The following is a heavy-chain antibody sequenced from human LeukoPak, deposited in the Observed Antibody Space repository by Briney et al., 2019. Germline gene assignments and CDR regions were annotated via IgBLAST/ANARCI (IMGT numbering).Heavy chain of an antibody. D-gene: IGHD2-15*01. CDR2: INPNSGGT. Sequence: ASVKVSCKASGYTFTDYYMHWVRQAPGQGLEWMGWINPNSGGTNYAQKFQGRVTMTRDTSISTAYMELSRLRSDDTAVYYCARDCSGGSCCSGIDPWGQGTLVTVSS. CDR3: ARDCSGGSCCSGIDP. V-gene: IGHV1-2*02. J-gene: IGHJ5*02. CDR1: GYTFTDYY.